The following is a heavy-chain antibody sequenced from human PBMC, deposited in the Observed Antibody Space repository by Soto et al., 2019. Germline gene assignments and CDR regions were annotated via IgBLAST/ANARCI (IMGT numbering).Heavy chain of an antibody. CDR3: AKGKVKRGATGGLDY. D-gene: IGHD1-26*01. J-gene: IGHJ4*02. V-gene: IGHV3-23*01. CDR2: ISGSGGST. Sequence: LRLSCAASGFTFSSYAMSWVRQAPGKGLEWVSAISGSGGSTYYADSVKGRFTISRDNSKNTLYLQMNSLRAEDTAVYYCAKGKVKRGATGGLDYWGQGTLVTVSS. CDR1: GFTFSSYA.